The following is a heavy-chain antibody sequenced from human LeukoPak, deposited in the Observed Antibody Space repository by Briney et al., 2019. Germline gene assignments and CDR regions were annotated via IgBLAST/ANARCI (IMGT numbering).Heavy chain of an antibody. D-gene: IGHD1-26*01. CDR2: IWYDGTNK. CDR1: GFTFSSYA. Sequence: GGSLRLSCAASGFTFSSYAMHWVRQAPGKGPEWVALIWYDGTNKYYADSVKGRFTISRDNSKNTLYLQMNSLRAEDTAVYYCAREDSGSCPFDYWGQGTLVTVSS. V-gene: IGHV3-33*01. CDR3: AREDSGSCPFDY. J-gene: IGHJ4*02.